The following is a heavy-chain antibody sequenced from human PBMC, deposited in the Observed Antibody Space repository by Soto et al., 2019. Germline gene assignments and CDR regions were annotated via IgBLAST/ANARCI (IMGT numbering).Heavy chain of an antibody. CDR3: ASENIAVAGQLAY. Sequence: SETLSLTCTVSGGSVSSGSYYWSWIRQPPGKGLEWIGYIYYSGSTNYNPSLKSRVTISVDTSKNQFSLKLSSVTAADTAVYYCASENIAVAGQLAYWGQGTLVTVSS. D-gene: IGHD6-19*01. CDR2: IYYSGST. V-gene: IGHV4-61*01. CDR1: GGSVSSGSYY. J-gene: IGHJ4*02.